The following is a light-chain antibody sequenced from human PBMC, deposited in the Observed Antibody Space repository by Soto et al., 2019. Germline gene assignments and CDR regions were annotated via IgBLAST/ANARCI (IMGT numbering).Light chain of an antibody. CDR1: QSVPSNY. Sequence: EIVLTQPPGPLSLSPGERATLSCRASQSVPSNYLAWYQQKPGQAPRLIISGASSRAAGISDKFSGSGSGTDFTLTISRLEPEDVAVYFCHQYGTFPITLGQGTRLEIK. V-gene: IGKV3-20*01. CDR2: GAS. J-gene: IGKJ5*01. CDR3: HQYGTFPIT.